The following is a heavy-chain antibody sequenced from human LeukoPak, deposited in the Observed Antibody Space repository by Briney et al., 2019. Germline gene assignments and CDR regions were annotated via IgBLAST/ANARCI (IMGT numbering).Heavy chain of an antibody. CDR2: INAGNGNT. CDR3: ARDNSVGDNAWWFDP. CDR1: GYTFTSYA. V-gene: IGHV1-3*03. D-gene: IGHD1-26*01. Sequence: GPVKVSCKASGYTFTSYAMHWVRQAPGQRLEWMGWINAGNGNTKYSQEFQGRVTITRDTSASTAYMELSSLRSEDTAIYYCARDNSVGDNAWWFDPWGQGTLVTVSS. J-gene: IGHJ5*02.